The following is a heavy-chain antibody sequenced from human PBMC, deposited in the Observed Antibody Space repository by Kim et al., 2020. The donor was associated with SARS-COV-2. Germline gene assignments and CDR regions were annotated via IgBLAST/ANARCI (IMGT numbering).Heavy chain of an antibody. J-gene: IGHJ6*02. CDR2: ISYDGSNK. V-gene: IGHV3-30*04. CDR1: GFTFSSYA. D-gene: IGHD3-10*01. CDR3: ARDRRYYGSGPRMDV. Sequence: GGSLRLSCAASGFTFSSYAMHWVRQAPGKGLEWVAVISYDGSNKYYADSVKGRFTISRDNSKNTLYLQMNSLRAEDTAVYYCARDRRYYGSGPRMDVWC.